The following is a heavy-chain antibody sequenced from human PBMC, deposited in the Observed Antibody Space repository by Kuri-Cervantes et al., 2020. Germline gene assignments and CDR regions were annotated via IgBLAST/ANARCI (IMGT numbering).Heavy chain of an antibody. CDR3: AKDYGSYYGGGRYYYYGMDV. CDR2: TSYDGSNK. D-gene: IGHD1-26*01. J-gene: IGHJ6*02. Sequence: GESLKISCAASGFTFRSYAMHWVRQAPGKGLEWVAVTSYDGSNKYYADSVKGRFTISRDNSKNTLYVQMNSLRAEDTAVYYCAKDYGSYYGGGRYYYYGMDVWGQGTTVTVSS. V-gene: IGHV3-30-3*01. CDR1: GFTFRSYA.